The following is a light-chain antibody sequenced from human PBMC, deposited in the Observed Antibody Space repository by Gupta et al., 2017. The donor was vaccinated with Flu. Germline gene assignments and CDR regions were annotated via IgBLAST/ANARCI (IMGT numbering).Light chain of an antibody. J-gene: IGKJ3*01. CDR2: GAS. Sequence: YSLSASVGDRVTITCRASQRISNYLTWYQQKPGKVPEVLIFGASNLQAGLPSRFNGSGSGTEFSLTINNLQPEDFATYFCQQSNSTPGGTFGPGTTVDVK. CDR1: QRISNY. CDR3: QQSNSTPGGT. V-gene: IGKV1-39*01.